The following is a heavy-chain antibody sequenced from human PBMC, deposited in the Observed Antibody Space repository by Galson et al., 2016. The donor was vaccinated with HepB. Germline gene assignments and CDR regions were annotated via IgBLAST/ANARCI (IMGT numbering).Heavy chain of an antibody. Sequence: SETLSLTCAVYGGSFSGYSWGWIRQPPGKGLEWIGDISHSGNTNFHPPLKNRVTMSVDTSKDQFSLRLNSLTAADTAVYYCARAWAPTWSVVMVTPYYFDHWGQGIQVTVSS. CDR2: ISHSGNT. J-gene: IGHJ4*02. CDR3: ARAWAPTWSVVMVTPYYFDH. D-gene: IGHD2-21*01. V-gene: IGHV4-34*01. CDR1: GGSFSGYS.